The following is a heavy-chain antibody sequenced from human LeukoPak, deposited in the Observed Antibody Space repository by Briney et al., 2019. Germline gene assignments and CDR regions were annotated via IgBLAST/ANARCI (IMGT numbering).Heavy chain of an antibody. J-gene: IGHJ4*02. CDR2: MNPNSGNT. CDR1: GYTFTSYD. V-gene: IGHV1-8*01. Sequence: ASVKVSCKASGYTFTSYDINWVRQATGQGLEWMGWMNPNSGNTGYAQKFHGRVTMTRNTSISTAYMELSSLRSEDTAVYYCARVDPYAAAGLNWGQGTLVTVSS. CDR3: ARVDPYAAAGLN. D-gene: IGHD6-13*01.